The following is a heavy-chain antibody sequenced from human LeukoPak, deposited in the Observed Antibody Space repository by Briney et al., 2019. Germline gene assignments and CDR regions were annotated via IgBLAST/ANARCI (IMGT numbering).Heavy chain of an antibody. D-gene: IGHD2-2*01. Sequence: ASETLSLTCTVSGGSISTYYWSWIRQPPGKGLDWIGYIYYSGSTNYNPSLESRVTISLDTSKNQFSLKLSSVTAADTAVYYCARACSSTSCSEVDAFDIWGQGTMVTVSS. V-gene: IGHV4-59*08. CDR3: ARACSSTSCSEVDAFDI. J-gene: IGHJ3*02. CDR1: GGSISTYY. CDR2: IYYSGST.